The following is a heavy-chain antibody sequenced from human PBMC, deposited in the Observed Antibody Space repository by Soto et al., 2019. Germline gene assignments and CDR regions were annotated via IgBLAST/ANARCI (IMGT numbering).Heavy chain of an antibody. D-gene: IGHD3-3*01. J-gene: IGHJ6*02. Sequence: PSETLSLTCAVYGGSFSGYSRTWLRQPPGKGLEWIGEINHSGTTDYNPALKSRVTMSVDTSKNQFSLRVTSVTAADTAVYYCARARFDSWSHIYYGLDVWGQGTTVTVSS. CDR2: INHSGTT. CDR1: GGSFSGYS. V-gene: IGHV4-34*01. CDR3: ARARFDSWSHIYYGLDV.